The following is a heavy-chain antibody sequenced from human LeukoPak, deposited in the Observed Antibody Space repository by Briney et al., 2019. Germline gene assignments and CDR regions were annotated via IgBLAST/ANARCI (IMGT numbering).Heavy chain of an antibody. CDR3: ARDLHSIAVARGAFDI. Sequence: GGSLRLSCAASGFTFSSYAMSWVRQAPGKGLEWVSAISGSGGSTYYADSVKGRFTISRDNAKNSLYLQMNSLRAEDTAVYYCARDLHSIAVARGAFDIWGQGTMVTVSS. D-gene: IGHD6-19*01. J-gene: IGHJ3*02. V-gene: IGHV3-23*01. CDR1: GFTFSSYA. CDR2: ISGSGGST.